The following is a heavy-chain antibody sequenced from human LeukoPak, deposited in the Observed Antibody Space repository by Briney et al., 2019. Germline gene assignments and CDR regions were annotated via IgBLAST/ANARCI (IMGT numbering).Heavy chain of an antibody. Sequence: ASVKVSCKASGYTFTSYGISWVRQAPGQGLEWMGWISAYNGNTNYAQKLQGRVTMTTDTSTSTAYMELRSLRSDGTAVYYCARERSYDYVWGSYRLWDYWGQGTLVTVSS. D-gene: IGHD3-16*02. V-gene: IGHV1-18*01. J-gene: IGHJ4*02. CDR1: GYTFTSYG. CDR2: ISAYNGNT. CDR3: ARERSYDYVWGSYRLWDY.